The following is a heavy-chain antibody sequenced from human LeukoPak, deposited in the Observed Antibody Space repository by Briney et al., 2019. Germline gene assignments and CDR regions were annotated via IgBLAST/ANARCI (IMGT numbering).Heavy chain of an antibody. Sequence: GGSLRLSCAASGFTFSSYSMIWVRQAPGKGLELVSSISGTSSYLYYADSVKGPFTISRDNAKNSLYLQMNSLRAEDTAVYYCVSSPRVAAQDVWGKGTTVTVSS. CDR1: GFTFSSYS. CDR3: VSSPRVAAQDV. D-gene: IGHD6-6*01. V-gene: IGHV3-21*01. CDR2: ISGTSSYL. J-gene: IGHJ6*04.